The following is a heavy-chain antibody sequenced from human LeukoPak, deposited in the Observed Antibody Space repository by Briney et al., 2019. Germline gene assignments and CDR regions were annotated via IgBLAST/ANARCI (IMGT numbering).Heavy chain of an antibody. CDR3: AKDRPGAFDY. Sequence: GGSLRLSCAASGFTFSNYAMIWVRQAPGKGLEWVSAISGTGGDTYYADSVKGRFTISRDNSKNTLYLQMTSLRAEDTALYYCAKDRPGAFDYWGQGTLVTVSS. CDR2: ISGTGGDT. CDR1: GFTFSNYA. D-gene: IGHD1-14*01. J-gene: IGHJ4*02. V-gene: IGHV3-23*01.